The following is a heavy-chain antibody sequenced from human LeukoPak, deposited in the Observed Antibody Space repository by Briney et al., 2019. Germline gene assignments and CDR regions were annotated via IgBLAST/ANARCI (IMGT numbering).Heavy chain of an antibody. CDR3: ARGRGSGGSNCSGGSCYVDY. Sequence: SETLSLTCTVSGGSISSYYWSWIRQPPGKGLEWIGYIYYSGSTYYNPSLKSRVTISVDTSKNQFSLKLSSVTAADTAVYYCARGRGSGGSNCSGGSCYVDYWGQGTLVTVSS. CDR1: GGSISSYY. CDR2: IYYSGST. V-gene: IGHV4-59*12. D-gene: IGHD2-15*01. J-gene: IGHJ4*02.